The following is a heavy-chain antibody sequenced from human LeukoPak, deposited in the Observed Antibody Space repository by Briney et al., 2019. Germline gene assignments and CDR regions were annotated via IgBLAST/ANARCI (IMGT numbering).Heavy chain of an antibody. Sequence: PGGSLRLSCAASGFTFSSYGMHWVRQAPGKGLVCVSRITSDGSSTSYADSVRGRFTISRDDAKNTVYLQMNSLRAEDTAVYYCARDLSGAVFDFWGQGTLVTASS. D-gene: IGHD1-26*01. V-gene: IGHV3-74*01. CDR2: ITSDGSST. J-gene: IGHJ4*02. CDR3: ARDLSGAVFDF. CDR1: GFTFSSYG.